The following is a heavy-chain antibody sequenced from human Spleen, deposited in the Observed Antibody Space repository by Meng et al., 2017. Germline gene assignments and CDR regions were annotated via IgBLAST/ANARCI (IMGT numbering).Heavy chain of an antibody. V-gene: IGHV3-21*01. Sequence: GESLQISCAASGFTFGSYSMNWVRQAPGKGLEWVSSISSSSSYIYYADSVKGRFTISRDNAKNSLYLQMNSLRAEDTAVDYCAREEYFDWLPYYYYGMDVWGQGTTVTVSS. J-gene: IGHJ6*02. D-gene: IGHD3-9*01. CDR1: GFTFGSYS. CDR3: AREEYFDWLPYYYYGMDV. CDR2: ISSSSSYI.